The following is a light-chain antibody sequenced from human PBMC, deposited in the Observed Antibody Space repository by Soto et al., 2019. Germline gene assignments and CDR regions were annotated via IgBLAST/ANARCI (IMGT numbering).Light chain of an antibody. CDR1: QSVTSSY. Sequence: EIVLTQSPGTLSLSPGERATLSCRASQSVTSSYLAWYQHKRGQAPRLLIYGASSRATGIPDRFGGSGSGPDFTLTISRLEPEDFAVYYCQQYGSSPFTFGPGTKVEIK. CDR2: GAS. CDR3: QQYGSSPFT. J-gene: IGKJ3*01. V-gene: IGKV3-20*01.